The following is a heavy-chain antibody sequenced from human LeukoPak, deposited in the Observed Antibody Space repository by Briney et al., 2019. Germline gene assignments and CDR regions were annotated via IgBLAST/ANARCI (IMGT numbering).Heavy chain of an antibody. D-gene: IGHD5-18*01. CDR3: ARAGGIYGYSSARKNWFDP. V-gene: IGHV1-2*04. Sequence: ASVKVSCKASGYTFTGYYMHWVRQAPGQGLEWMGWINPNSGGTNYAQKFQGWVTMTTDTSTSTAYMELRSLRSDDTAVYYCARAGGIYGYSSARKNWFDPWGQGTLVTVSS. CDR2: INPNSGGT. J-gene: IGHJ5*02. CDR1: GYTFTGYY.